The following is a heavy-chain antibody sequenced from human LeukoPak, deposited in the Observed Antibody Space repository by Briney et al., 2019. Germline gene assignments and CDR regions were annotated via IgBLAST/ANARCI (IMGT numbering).Heavy chain of an antibody. D-gene: IGHD5-12*01. J-gene: IGHJ5*02. CDR2: INPSGGST. CDR3: ARDFLVATTGNWFDP. V-gene: IGHV1-46*01. CDR1: GYTFTSYN. Sequence: ASVKVSCKASGYTFTSYNMHWVRQAPGQGLEWMGIINPSGGSTSYAQKFQGRVTMTRDTSTSTVYMELSSLRSEDTAVYYCARDFLVATTGNWFDPWGQGTLVTVSS.